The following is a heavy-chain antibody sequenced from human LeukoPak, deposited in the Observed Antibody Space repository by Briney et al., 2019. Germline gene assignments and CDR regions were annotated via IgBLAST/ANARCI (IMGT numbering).Heavy chain of an antibody. CDR2: INHSGST. CDR3: ARSEVLTGYFQH. D-gene: IGHD2-8*01. Sequence: SETLSLTCAVYGGSFSGYYWSWTRQPPGKGLERIGEINHSGSTNYNPSLKSRVTISVDTSKNQFSLKLSSVTAADTAVYYCARSEVLTGYFQHWGQGTLVTVSS. CDR1: GGSFSGYY. V-gene: IGHV4-34*01. J-gene: IGHJ1*01.